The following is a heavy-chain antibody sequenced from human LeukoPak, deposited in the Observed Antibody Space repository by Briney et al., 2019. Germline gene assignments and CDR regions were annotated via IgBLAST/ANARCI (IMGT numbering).Heavy chain of an antibody. CDR1: GFTLSTYG. Sequence: PGRSLRLSCAASGFTLSTYGMHWVRQAPGKGLEWVAMISHDGNSKQYADFAKGRFTISRDNSKNTLYLQMNSLTTEDTAVYYCARDGFSSAINLWGQGTLITVSS. V-gene: IGHV3-30*03. CDR2: ISHDGNSK. CDR3: ARDGFSSAINL. J-gene: IGHJ4*02. D-gene: IGHD2-21*02.